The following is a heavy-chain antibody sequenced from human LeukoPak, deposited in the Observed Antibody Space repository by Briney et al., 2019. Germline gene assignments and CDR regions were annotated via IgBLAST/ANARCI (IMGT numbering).Heavy chain of an antibody. CDR2: IGGSGDFT. Sequence: GGSLRLSCAASGFTFSSYAMSWVRQAPGKGLEWVSAIGGSGDFTYYAEYVKGRFTISRDNSKKTLYLQMNSLRAEDTAVYYCAKVDRGWGVITKDWGQGTLVTVSS. J-gene: IGHJ4*02. CDR1: GFTFSSYA. D-gene: IGHD3-10*01. CDR3: AKVDRGWGVITKD. V-gene: IGHV3-23*01.